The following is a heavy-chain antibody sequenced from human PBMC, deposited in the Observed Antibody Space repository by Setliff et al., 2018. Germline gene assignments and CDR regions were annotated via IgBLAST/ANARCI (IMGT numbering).Heavy chain of an antibody. V-gene: IGHV4-39*07. CDR2: IYYSGST. CDR3: ARKEYYNFWSGPVRAFDI. J-gene: IGHJ3*02. CDR1: GGSISSSSYY. D-gene: IGHD3-3*01. Sequence: SETLSLTCTVSGGSISSSSYYWGWIRQPPGKGLEWIGSIYYSGSTYYNPSLKSRVTISVDTSKNQFSLKLSSVTAADTAVYYCARKEYYNFWSGPVRAFDIWGQGTMVTV.